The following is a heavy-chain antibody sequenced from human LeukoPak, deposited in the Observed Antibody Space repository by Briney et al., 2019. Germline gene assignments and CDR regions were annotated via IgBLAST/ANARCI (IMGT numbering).Heavy chain of an antibody. CDR2: ISGSGSST. V-gene: IGHV3-23*01. J-gene: IGHJ4*02. CDR3: ATDGQVWFQGGLDY. Sequence: GGSLRLSCAASGFTFSSYAMSWVRQAPGKGLEWVSAISGSGSSTYYADSVKGGFTISRDNSKNTLYLQLNSLRAEDTAVYYCATDGQVWFQGGLDYWGQGTLVTVSS. D-gene: IGHD3/OR15-3a*01. CDR1: GFTFSSYA.